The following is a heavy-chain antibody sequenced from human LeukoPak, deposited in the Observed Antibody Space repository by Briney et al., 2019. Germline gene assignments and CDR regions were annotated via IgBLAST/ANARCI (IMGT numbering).Heavy chain of an antibody. CDR2: ISSSSSTI. Sequence: QSGRSLRLSCAASGFTFSSYSMNWVRQAPGKGLEWVSYISSSSSTIYYADSVKGRFTISRDNAKNSLYLQMNSLRAEDTAVYYCAREGIAAAPEPYYYYYYMDVWGKGTTVTVSS. CDR1: GFTFSSYS. D-gene: IGHD6-13*01. J-gene: IGHJ6*03. CDR3: AREGIAAAPEPYYYYYYMDV. V-gene: IGHV3-48*04.